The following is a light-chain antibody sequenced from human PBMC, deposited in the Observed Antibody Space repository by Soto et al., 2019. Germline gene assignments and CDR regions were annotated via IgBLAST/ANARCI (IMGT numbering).Light chain of an antibody. CDR3: CSYAGTFV. CDR1: SGDIGTYNL. J-gene: IGLJ1*01. CDR2: EVT. Sequence: QSALTQPASVSGSPGQSITISCTGTSGDIGTYNLVSWYQQHPGKAPTFMIFEVTRRPSGVSARFSGSKSGNTASLTISGLQPEDEADYYCCSYAGTFVFGPGTKLTVL. V-gene: IGLV2-23*02.